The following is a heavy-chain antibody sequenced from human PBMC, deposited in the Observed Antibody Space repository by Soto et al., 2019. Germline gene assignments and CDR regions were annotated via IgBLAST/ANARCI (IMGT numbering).Heavy chain of an antibody. CDR3: AKGGWLDV. V-gene: IGHV3-23*01. CDR2: INPSSGTT. J-gene: IGHJ6*02. Sequence: GGSLRLSCDASGFSFSTYEMTWARQAPGKGLEWVAFINPSSGTTHYADSVKGRFTISRDNSKDTLYLQLTSLRVEDTAVYYCAKGGWLDVWGQGTRVTVSS. CDR1: GFSFSTYE. D-gene: IGHD2-15*01.